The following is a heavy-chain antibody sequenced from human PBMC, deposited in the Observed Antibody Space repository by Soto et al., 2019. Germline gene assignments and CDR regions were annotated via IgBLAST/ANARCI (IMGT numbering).Heavy chain of an antibody. CDR1: GFTFSGSA. CDR2: IRSKANSYAT. D-gene: IGHD6-6*01. V-gene: IGHV3-73*01. J-gene: IGHJ4*02. Sequence: GESLKISCAASGFTFSGSAMHWVRQASGKGLEWVGRIRSKANSYATAYAASVKGRFTISRDDSKNTAYLQMNSLKTEDTAVYYCTRLWRSSSSGDYWGQGTLVTVSS. CDR3: TRLWRSSSSGDY.